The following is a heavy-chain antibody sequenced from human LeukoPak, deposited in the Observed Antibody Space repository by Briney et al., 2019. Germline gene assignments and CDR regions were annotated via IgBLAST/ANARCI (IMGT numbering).Heavy chain of an antibody. D-gene: IGHD3-10*01. J-gene: IGHJ5*02. Sequence: PSETLSLTCTVSGYSISSGYWWSWIRQPAGKGLEWIGRIYSSGSTDYNPSLKSRVTMSVDTSKNKFSLKLSSVTAADTAVYYCARDSGTTGEVKFDPWGQGTLVTVSS. V-gene: IGHV4-4*07. CDR1: GYSISSGYW. CDR3: ARDSGTTGEVKFDP. CDR2: IYSSGST.